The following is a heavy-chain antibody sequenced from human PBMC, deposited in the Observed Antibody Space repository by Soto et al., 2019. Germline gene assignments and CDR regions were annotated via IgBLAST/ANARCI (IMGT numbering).Heavy chain of an antibody. D-gene: IGHD4-4*01. J-gene: IGHJ4*02. CDR3: AKGLSRLQYDNEY. CDR1: GFTFSSYA. V-gene: IGHV3-23*01. Sequence: EVQLLESGGGLVQPGGSLRLSCAASGFTFSSYAMSWVRQAPGKGLEWVSAISGSGGSTYYADSVKGRLTISRDNSKNTLYLQMNSLRAEDTALYYCAKGLSRLQYDNEYWGQGTLVTVSS. CDR2: ISGSGGST.